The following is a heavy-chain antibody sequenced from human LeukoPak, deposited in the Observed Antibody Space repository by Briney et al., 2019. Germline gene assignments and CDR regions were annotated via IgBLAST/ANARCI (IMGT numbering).Heavy chain of an antibody. J-gene: IGHJ4*02. CDR3: ARAPKWLRPLDY. V-gene: IGHV3-48*03. D-gene: IGHD5-12*01. CDR1: GFTFSSYE. Sequence: GGSLRLSCAASGFTFSSYEMNWVCQAPGKGLEWVSYISSSGSTIYYADSVKGRFTISRDNAKNSLYLQMNSLRAEDTAVYYCARAPKWLRPLDYWGQGTLVTVSS. CDR2: ISSSGSTI.